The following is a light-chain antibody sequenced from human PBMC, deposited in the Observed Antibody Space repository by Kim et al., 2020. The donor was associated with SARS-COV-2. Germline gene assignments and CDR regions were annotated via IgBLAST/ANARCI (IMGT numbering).Light chain of an antibody. J-gene: IGLJ3*02. V-gene: IGLV1-44*01. Sequence: QSVLTQPPSASGTPGQRVTISCSGSSSNIGSNTVNWYQQFPGTAPQLLIDTDDRRPSGVSDRVPCSKSGTSASLAISALRSEDEADYYCATWDDSLDVWMFGGGTQLTVL. CDR2: TDD. CDR3: ATWDDSLDVWM. CDR1: SSNIGSNT.